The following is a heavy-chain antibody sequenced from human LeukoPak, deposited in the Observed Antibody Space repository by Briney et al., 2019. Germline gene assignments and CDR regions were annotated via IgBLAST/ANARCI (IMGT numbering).Heavy chain of an antibody. Sequence: GGSLRPSCAASGFTFSTYSMSWVRQAPGKGLEWVSSISSSSSYMYSADSVKGRFTISRGTAKNSMYLQLDSLRAAETAMNYCARVDLIAAADSYYYYMDVWGKGTTVTVSS. D-gene: IGHD6-13*01. CDR3: ARVDLIAAADSYYYYMDV. V-gene: IGHV3-21*01. CDR1: GFTFSTYS. J-gene: IGHJ6*03. CDR2: ISSSSSYM.